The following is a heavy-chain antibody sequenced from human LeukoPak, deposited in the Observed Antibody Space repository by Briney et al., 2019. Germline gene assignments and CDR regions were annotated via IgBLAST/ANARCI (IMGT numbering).Heavy chain of an antibody. CDR2: ISNDGTNE. V-gene: IGHV3-30-3*01. CDR1: RFTFSTYA. Sequence: PRRSLRLSCAASRFTFSTYAMHWVRQAPGKGLEWVAGISNDGTNEDHADSVKGRFTISRDNSKNTLYLQMNSLRAEDTAIYYCARDRIAVAVMGAFQHWGQGTLVTISS. CDR3: ARDRIAVAVMGAFQH. D-gene: IGHD6-19*01. J-gene: IGHJ1*01.